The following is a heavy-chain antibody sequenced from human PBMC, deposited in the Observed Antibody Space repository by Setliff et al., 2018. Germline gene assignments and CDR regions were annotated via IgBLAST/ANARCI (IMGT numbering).Heavy chain of an antibody. V-gene: IGHV3-23*01. CDR3: AKDLSSNTAASYFFDL. D-gene: IGHD5-18*01. Sequence: GGSLRLSCAASGFTFNTYAMSWVRQAPRKGLEWVSGGSTGKTDYADSVKGRFTMSRDSSTNTLNLQMNSLRGEDTAVYYCAKDLSSNTAASYFFDLWGQGTQVTVSS. CDR1: GFTFNTYA. CDR2: GSTGKT. J-gene: IGHJ4*02.